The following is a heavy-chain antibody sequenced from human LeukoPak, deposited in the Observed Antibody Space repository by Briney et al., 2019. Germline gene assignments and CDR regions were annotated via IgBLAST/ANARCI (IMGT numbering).Heavy chain of an antibody. CDR1: GFTFSSYW. CDR3: ARQDDILTGYYYPIDY. J-gene: IGHJ4*02. CDR2: IKHDGSEK. V-gene: IGHV3-7*01. Sequence: PGGSLRLSCAASGFTFSSYWMSWVRQAPGKGLEWVANIKHDGSEKYYVDSVKGRFTISRDNAKNSLYLQMNSLRAEVTAVYYCARQDDILTGYYYPIDYWGQGTLVTVSS. D-gene: IGHD3-9*01.